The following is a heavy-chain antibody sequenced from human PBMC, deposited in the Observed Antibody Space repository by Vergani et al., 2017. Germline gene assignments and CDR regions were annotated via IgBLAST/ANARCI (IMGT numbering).Heavy chain of an antibody. CDR2: INPKNGLT. D-gene: IGHD3-16*01. V-gene: IGHV1-2*02. CDR1: GYTFTGYY. Sequence: VQLVQSGAEVKKPGESLKISCEGSGYTFTGYYLHWVRLAPGQGLEWMGWINPKNGLTKYAQRFQGRVSLTRDTSITTAFMELSSLRSDDTAMYYCTSFPTETSEYYDSTGYYHRFFEKWGQGTLVTVSS. J-gene: IGHJ4*02. CDR3: TSFPTETSEYYDSTGYYHRFFEK.